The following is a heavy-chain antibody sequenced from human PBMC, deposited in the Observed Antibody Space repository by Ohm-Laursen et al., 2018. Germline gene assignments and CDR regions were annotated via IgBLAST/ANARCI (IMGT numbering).Heavy chain of an antibody. CDR2: IWNDGANK. CDR3: ARDEEVRGDSGITRDVCGMDV. D-gene: IGHD3-10*01. CDR1: GFAFCSYG. J-gene: IGHJ6*02. Sequence: SLSLSCAASGFAFCSYGMHWVRQAPGQGLEWVAVIWNDGANKYYADSVKGRFTITRDNSKKTEYLQMNSLRAEATARYYCARDEEVRGDSGITRDVCGMDVWGQGTTVTVSS. V-gene: IGHV3-33*08.